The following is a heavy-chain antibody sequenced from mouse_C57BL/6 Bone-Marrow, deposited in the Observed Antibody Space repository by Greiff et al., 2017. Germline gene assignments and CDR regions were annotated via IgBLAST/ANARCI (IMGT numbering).Heavy chain of an antibody. CDR1: GFTFSDYY. CDR3: ARAVYYDYDGDWYFDV. D-gene: IGHD2-4*01. J-gene: IGHJ1*03. CDR2: INYDGSST. V-gene: IGHV5-16*01. Sequence: EVNVVESEGGLVQPGSSMKLSCTASGFTFSDYYMAWVRQVPEKGLEWVANINYDGSSTYYLDSLKSRFIISRDNAKNILYLQLSSLKSEDTATYYCARAVYYDYDGDWYFDVWGTGTTVTVSS.